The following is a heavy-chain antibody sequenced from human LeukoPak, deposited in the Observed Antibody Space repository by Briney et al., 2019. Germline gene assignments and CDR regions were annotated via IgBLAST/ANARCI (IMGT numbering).Heavy chain of an antibody. J-gene: IGHJ6*02. CDR1: GGTFSSYA. CDR3: AREELHGGYYYYGMDV. V-gene: IGHV3-30*04. CDR2: ISYDGSNK. D-gene: IGHD4-23*01. Sequence: SCKASGGTFSSYAMHWVRQAPGKGLEWVAVISYDGSNKYYADSVKGRFTISRDNSKNTLYLQMNSLRAEDTAVYYCAREELHGGYYYYGMDVWGQGTTVTVSS.